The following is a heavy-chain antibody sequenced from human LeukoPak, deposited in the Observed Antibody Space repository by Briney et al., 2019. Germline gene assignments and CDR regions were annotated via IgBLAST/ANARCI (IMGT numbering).Heavy chain of an antibody. Sequence: QAGGSLRLSCAASGFTFSSYGMHWVRQAPGKGLEWVAVISYDGSNKYYADSVKGRFTISRDNSKNTLYLQMNSLRAEDTAVYYCARDPYYYDSSSSPFADYWGQGTLVTVSS. CDR3: ARDPYYYDSSSSPFADY. CDR2: ISYDGSNK. D-gene: IGHD3-22*01. V-gene: IGHV3-30*03. J-gene: IGHJ4*02. CDR1: GFTFSSYG.